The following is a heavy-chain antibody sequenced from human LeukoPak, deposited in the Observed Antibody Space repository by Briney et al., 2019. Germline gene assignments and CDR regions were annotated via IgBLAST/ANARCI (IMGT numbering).Heavy chain of an antibody. J-gene: IGHJ6*03. CDR3: AAKTRLSAVTSYYYVDV. V-gene: IGHV3-23*01. CDR1: AFTFSTYG. CDR2: ITESGDNT. Sequence: TGGSLRLSCAASAFTFSTYGMIWVRQAPGKGLEWVSSITESGDNTYYADSVKGRFTISRDNSKNTLYLQMNSLRAEDTAVYYCAAKTRLSAVTSYYYVDVWGKGTTATVSS. D-gene: IGHD3-10*01.